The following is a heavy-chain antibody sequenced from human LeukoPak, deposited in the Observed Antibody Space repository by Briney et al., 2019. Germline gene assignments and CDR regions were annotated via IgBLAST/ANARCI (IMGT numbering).Heavy chain of an antibody. CDR2: ISGSGGRT. CDR3: AKVPRDGYNLYFDY. V-gene: IGHV3-23*01. Sequence: GGSLRLSCAASGFSFSNYAMNWVRQGPGKGLEWVSGISGSGGRTYYADSVKGRFTISRDKAKNTLYLQMNSLRAEDTAVYYCAKVPRDGYNLYFDYWGQGTLVTVSS. CDR1: GFSFSNYA. J-gene: IGHJ4*02. D-gene: IGHD5-24*01.